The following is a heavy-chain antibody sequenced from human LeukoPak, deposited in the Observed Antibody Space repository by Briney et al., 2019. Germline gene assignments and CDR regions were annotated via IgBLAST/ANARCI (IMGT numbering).Heavy chain of an antibody. CDR2: ISAYNGNT. Sequence: GASVKVSCKASGYTFTSYGISWVRQAPGQGLEWMGWISAYNGNTNYAQKLQGRVTMTTDTSTSTAYMELRSLRSDDTAVYYCARDQLRDGYKSAPDYWGQGTLVTVSS. J-gene: IGHJ4*02. D-gene: IGHD5-24*01. CDR1: GYTFTSYG. CDR3: ARDQLRDGYKSAPDY. V-gene: IGHV1-18*01.